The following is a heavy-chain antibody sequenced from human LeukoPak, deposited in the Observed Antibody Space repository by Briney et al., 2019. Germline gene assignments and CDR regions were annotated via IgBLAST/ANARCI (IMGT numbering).Heavy chain of an antibody. V-gene: IGHV3-7*01. D-gene: IGHD2-21*01. CDR2: IEDDGGEK. Sequence: GGSLRLSCAASGFTFSNYWMSWVRQAPGKGLEWVANIEDDGGEKYYVDSVKGRFSISRDHARNSLYLQMNGLRLEDTAVYYCARVSSGGSGGGCYKPYDNWGQGTQVTVSS. J-gene: IGHJ4*02. CDR3: ARVSSGGSGGGCYKPYDN. CDR1: GFTFSNYW.